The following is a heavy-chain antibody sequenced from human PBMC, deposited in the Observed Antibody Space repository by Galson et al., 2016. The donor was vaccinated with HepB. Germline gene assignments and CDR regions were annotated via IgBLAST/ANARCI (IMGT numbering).Heavy chain of an antibody. CDR1: GFTFSSYG. V-gene: IGHV3-NL1*01. CDR2: INNGGGTT. D-gene: IGHD5-12*01. CDR3: VKDAGGSGRQYFFDS. Sequence: SLRLSCAASGFTFSSYGMHWVRQAPRQGPEWVSSINNGGGTTRYGDFLQGRFTISSYTSKNMVLLSMTRLRAEDTALYFCVKDAGGSGRQYFFDSWGQGTVVTV. J-gene: IGHJ4*02.